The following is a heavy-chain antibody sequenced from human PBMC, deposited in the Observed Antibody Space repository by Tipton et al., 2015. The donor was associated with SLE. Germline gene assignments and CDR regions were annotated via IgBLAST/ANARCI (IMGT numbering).Heavy chain of an antibody. CDR1: GFTFSSYA. V-gene: IGHV3-30-3*01. D-gene: IGHD3-22*01. J-gene: IGHJ6*03. CDR3: AKEGDYFDSSGYYWGHYYYYMDV. Sequence: RSLRLSCAASGFTFSSYAMLWVRQVPGKGLEWVTVISYDGSNKYYADSVKGRFTISRDNSKNSLYLQMNSLRAEDTAVYYCAKEGDYFDSSGYYWGHYYYYMDVWGKGTTVTVSS. CDR2: ISYDGSNK.